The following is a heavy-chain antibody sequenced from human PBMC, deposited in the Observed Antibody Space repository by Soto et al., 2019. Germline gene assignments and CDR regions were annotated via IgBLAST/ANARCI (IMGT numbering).Heavy chain of an antibody. D-gene: IGHD2-15*01. Sequence: VKVACKAAGVTLTNSAVQWVRQARGQHLEWRGWVVVGSVNTDYAQKFQERVTITRDMSTSTVYMELSSLRSEDTAVYYCAADDWGYCSGGSCYSFDAFDIWGQGTMVTVSS. CDR1: GVTLTNSA. J-gene: IGHJ3*02. CDR3: AADDWGYCSGGSCYSFDAFDI. CDR2: VVVGSVNT. V-gene: IGHV1-58*01.